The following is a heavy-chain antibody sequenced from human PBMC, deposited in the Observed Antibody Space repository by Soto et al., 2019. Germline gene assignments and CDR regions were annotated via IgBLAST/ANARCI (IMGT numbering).Heavy chain of an antibody. D-gene: IGHD3-10*01. J-gene: IGHJ6*02. Sequence: GGSLRLSCATSGFTFNTYPMTWVRQAPGKGLEWVSSISSTAGRTSSYADSVKGRFAISRDFSDNTVYLQMNNLRVDDTAVYFCARGPFRPSAMDVWGQGTTVTVSS. V-gene: IGHV3-23*01. CDR2: ISSTAGRTS. CDR3: ARGPFRPSAMDV. CDR1: GFTFNTYP.